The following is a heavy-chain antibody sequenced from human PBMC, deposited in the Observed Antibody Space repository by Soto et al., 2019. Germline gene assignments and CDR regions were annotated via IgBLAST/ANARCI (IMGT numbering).Heavy chain of an antibody. Sequence: QVQLVESGGGVVQPGRSLRLSCAASGFTFSSFDMHWVRQAPGKGLEWVAVISYDGSNEYYADSVKGRFTISRDNFKSMLHLQMNSLRAEDTAMYYCAKECSFFGGELEWLFIRACMDVWGQGTTVTVSS. V-gene: IGHV3-30*18. D-gene: IGHD3-3*01. CDR2: ISYDGSNE. CDR1: GFTFSSFD. CDR3: AKECSFFGGELEWLFIRACMDV. J-gene: IGHJ6*02.